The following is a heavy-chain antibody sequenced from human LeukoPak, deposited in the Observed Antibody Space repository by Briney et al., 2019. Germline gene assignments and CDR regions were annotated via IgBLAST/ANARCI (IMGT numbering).Heavy chain of an antibody. J-gene: IGHJ4*02. CDR2: LSGGAGRT. D-gene: IGHD4-11*01. V-gene: IGHV3-23*01. Sequence: GGSLRLSCAASGFTFSSYWMSWVRQAPGKGLEWVSALSGGAGRTYYADSLKGRFTISSDNSKNPLLLQMNTLRAEDTAVYYCAKGYSNSISTILNSGQGTLVTVSS. CDR3: AKGYSNSISTILN. CDR1: GFTFSSYW.